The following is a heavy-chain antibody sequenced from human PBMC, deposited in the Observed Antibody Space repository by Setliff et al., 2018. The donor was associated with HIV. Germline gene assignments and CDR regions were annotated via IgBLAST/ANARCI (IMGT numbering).Heavy chain of an antibody. V-gene: IGHV1-18*04. CDR3: ARVPYRSAWFSGGHDAFDV. D-gene: IGHD6-19*01. CDR1: GYTFTGYY. CDR2: ISAYNGNT. J-gene: IGHJ3*01. Sequence: ASVKVSCKASGYTFTGYYMHWVRQAPGQGLEWMGWISAYNGNTNYVRKLQGRVTMTTDTSTRTVYMELRSLRHDDTAEYFCARVPYRSAWFSGGHDAFDVWGQGTMVTVS.